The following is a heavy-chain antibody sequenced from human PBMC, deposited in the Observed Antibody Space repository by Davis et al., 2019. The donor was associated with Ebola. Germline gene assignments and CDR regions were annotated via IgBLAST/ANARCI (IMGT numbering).Heavy chain of an antibody. CDR2: INHSGST. D-gene: IGHD2-2*02. CDR1: GGSFSGYY. V-gene: IGHV4-34*01. J-gene: IGHJ5*02. Sequence: MPSETLSLTCAVYGGSFSGYYWSWIRQPPGKGLEWIGEINHSGSTNYNPSLKSRVTISVDTSKNQFSLKLHSVTVADTAVYYCARGYTGWFDPWGQGTLVTVSS. CDR3: ARGYTGWFDP.